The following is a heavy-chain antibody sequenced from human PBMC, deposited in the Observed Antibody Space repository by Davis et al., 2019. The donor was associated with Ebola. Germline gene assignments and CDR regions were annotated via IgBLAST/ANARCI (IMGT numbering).Heavy chain of an antibody. CDR1: GFTFSSYA. D-gene: IGHD6-6*01. V-gene: IGHV3-30-3*01. CDR2: ISYDGSNK. J-gene: IGHJ4*02. Sequence: PGGSLRLSCAASGFTFSSYAMHWVRQAPGKGLEWVAVISYDGSNKYYADSVKGRFTISRDNSKNTLYLQMNSLRAEDTAVYYCARDIPEYSSSSWGVIDYWGQGTLVTVSS. CDR3: ARDIPEYSSSSWGVIDY.